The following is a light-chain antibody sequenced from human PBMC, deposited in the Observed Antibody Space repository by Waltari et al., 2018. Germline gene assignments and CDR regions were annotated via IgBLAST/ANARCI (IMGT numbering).Light chain of an antibody. CDR3: GTWDSSLSAVV. V-gene: IGLV1-51*01. Sequence: QSVLTQPPSVSAAPGQRVTISCSGSSSNIGTNYVSWYQQVPGTAPKLLIYDHNKRPTGIPDRFSGSKSGTAATLGITGLQTGDEADYYCGTWDSSLSAVVFGGGTKLTVL. J-gene: IGLJ2*01. CDR1: SSNIGTNY. CDR2: DHN.